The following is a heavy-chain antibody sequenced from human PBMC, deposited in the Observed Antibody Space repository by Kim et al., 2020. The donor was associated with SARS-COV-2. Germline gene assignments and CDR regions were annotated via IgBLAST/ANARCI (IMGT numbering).Heavy chain of an antibody. J-gene: IGHJ5*02. CDR1: GFSFSIYE. Sequence: GGSLRLSCTAYGFSFSIYEMNWVRQAPGKVLEWVSYISSSGTRRYYADSVKGRFTISRDNANSLLYLQMNSLRVEDTAVYYCARDPGGINDVWGWFDPWGQGTLVTVSS. D-gene: IGHD2-8*01. V-gene: IGHV3-48*03. CDR3: ARDPGGINDVWGWFDP. CDR2: ISSSGTRR.